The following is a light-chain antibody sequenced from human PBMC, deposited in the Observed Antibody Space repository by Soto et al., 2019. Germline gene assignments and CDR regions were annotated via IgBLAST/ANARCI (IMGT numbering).Light chain of an antibody. CDR2: EVY. V-gene: IGLV2-8*01. CDR1: SSDVGGYNY. Sequence: SVLTQPPSASWSPGQSVTISCTGTSSDVGGYNYVSWYQQHPGKAPKLIIYEVYKRLSGVPDRFSGSKSGNTAALTVSGLQAEDEADYYCSSYVGTNSYVFGTGTKVTVL. J-gene: IGLJ1*01. CDR3: SSYVGTNSYV.